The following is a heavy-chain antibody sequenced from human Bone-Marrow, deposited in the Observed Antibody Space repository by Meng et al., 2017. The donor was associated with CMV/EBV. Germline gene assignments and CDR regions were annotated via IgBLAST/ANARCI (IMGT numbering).Heavy chain of an antibody. V-gene: IGHV3-30*04. J-gene: IGHJ6*02. CDR3: GRDPEIPIPDYYILTGYLGCYYYYGMDV. Sequence: GESLKISCAASGFTLSLYAMHWVRQAPGKGLEWVAVISYDGSNKYYADSVKGRFSISRDNSKNSLYLQMNSLRAEDTAVYYCGRDPEIPIPDYYILTGYLGCYYYYGMDVWGQGTTVTVSS. CDR2: ISYDGSNK. D-gene: IGHD3-9*01. CDR1: GFTLSLYA.